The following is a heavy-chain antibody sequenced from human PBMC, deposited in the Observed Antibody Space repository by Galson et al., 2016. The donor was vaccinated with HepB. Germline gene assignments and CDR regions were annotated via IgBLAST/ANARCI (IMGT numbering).Heavy chain of an antibody. CDR2: ISYDGSNK. J-gene: IGHJ4*02. V-gene: IGHV3-30-3*01. Sequence: SLRLSCAASGFTFSNYAMHWVRQAPGKGLEWVAVISYDGSNKYYVDSVKGRFTISRDTAKKTLYLQMNSLSAEDTAIYYCARDLPYYDYIWGSYRYEFSFNYWGQGTLVTVAS. CDR3: ARDLPYYDYIWGSYRYEFSFNY. D-gene: IGHD3-16*02. CDR1: GFTFSNYA.